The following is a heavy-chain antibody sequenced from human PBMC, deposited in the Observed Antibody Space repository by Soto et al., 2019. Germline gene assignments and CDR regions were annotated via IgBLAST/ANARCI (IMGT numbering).Heavy chain of an antibody. V-gene: IGHV4-39*07. CDR1: DDSINSDKYY. CDR3: ARFRVYNWNAKGGFDP. Sequence: SETLSLTCSVSDDSINSDKYYWGWIRQPTGKGLEWIGSIYYRGNAYYNPSLKSRLTISVDTSKNQFSLKLSSVTAADTAVYYCARFRVYNWNAKGGFDPWGQGTLVTVSS. J-gene: IGHJ5*02. D-gene: IGHD1-20*01. CDR2: IYYRGNA.